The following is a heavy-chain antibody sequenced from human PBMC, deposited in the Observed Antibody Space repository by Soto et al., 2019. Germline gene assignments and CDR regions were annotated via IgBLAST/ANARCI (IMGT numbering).Heavy chain of an antibody. V-gene: IGHV1-69*01. J-gene: IGHJ4*02. Sequence: QVQLVQPGAEVKRPGSSMRVSCKASGGTFGTYTIAWLRQPPGQGPEWMGGILPIINKSNYAQKFQGRVTITADESTSTAYMDLNSLRFDDTAVYYCARRVAGSAGGFHQRGQGTRVTVS. CDR3: ARRVAGSAGGFHQ. CDR2: ILPIINKS. CDR1: GGTFGTYT.